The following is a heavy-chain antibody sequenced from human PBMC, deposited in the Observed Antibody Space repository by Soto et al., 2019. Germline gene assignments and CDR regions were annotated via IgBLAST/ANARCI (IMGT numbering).Heavy chain of an antibody. Sequence: GSLRLSFEASGFVFTNFLMHWVRHVPGKGLVWVARIDTSGHSTNYAESVKGRFTISRDNAKNTVSLQMNSLRVEDTGVYYCAKDSWYFDLWSQGSQVTVSS. CDR2: IDTSGHST. CDR3: AKDSWYFDL. J-gene: IGHJ4*02. V-gene: IGHV3-74*01. D-gene: IGHD6-13*01. CDR1: GFVFTNFL.